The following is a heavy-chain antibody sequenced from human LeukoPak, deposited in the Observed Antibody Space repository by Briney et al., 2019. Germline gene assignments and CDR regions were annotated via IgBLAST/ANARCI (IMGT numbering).Heavy chain of an antibody. CDR2: ISSIDGST. CDR1: GFTFSSYG. CDR3: AKGMVRGVILKGFDY. J-gene: IGHJ4*02. D-gene: IGHD3-10*01. Sequence: GGSLRLSCAASGFTFSSYGMSWVRQAPGKGLEWVSGISSIDGSTYYADSVKGRFTVSRDNSKNTLYLQMNSLRAEDTAVYYCAKGMVRGVILKGFDYWGQGTLVAVSS. V-gene: IGHV3-23*01.